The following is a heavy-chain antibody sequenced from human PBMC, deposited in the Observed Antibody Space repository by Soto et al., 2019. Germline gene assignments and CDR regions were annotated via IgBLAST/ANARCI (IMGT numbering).Heavy chain of an antibody. V-gene: IGHV3-11*01. CDR1: GFTLSDYY. D-gene: IGHD5-18*01. Sequence: QVQLVESGGGLVKPGGSLRLSCAASGFTLSDYYMSWIRQARGKGLEWVSYISSSGSTIYYADSVKGRFTITRDNAKNSLYLQMNSLRAEDTAVYYCARVVYSYGCRAFDIWGQGTMVTVSS. CDR2: ISSSGSTI. CDR3: ARVVYSYGCRAFDI. J-gene: IGHJ3*02.